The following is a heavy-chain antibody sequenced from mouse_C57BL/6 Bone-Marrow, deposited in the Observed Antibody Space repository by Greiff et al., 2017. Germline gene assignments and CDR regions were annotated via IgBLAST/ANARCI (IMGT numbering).Heavy chain of an antibody. CDR1: GYTFTSYG. J-gene: IGHJ1*03. Sequence: QVQLQQSGAELARPGASVKLSCKASGYTFTSYGISWVKQRTGQGLEWIGEIYPRRGNTYYNEKFKGKATLTADKSSSTAYMELRSLTSEDSAVYFCARLHYGSSYPPGRFDVWGTGTTVTVSS. V-gene: IGHV1-81*01. CDR2: IYPRRGNT. CDR3: ARLHYGSSYPPGRFDV. D-gene: IGHD1-1*01.